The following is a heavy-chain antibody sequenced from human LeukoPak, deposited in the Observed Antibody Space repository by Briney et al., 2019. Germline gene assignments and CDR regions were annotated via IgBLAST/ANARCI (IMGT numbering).Heavy chain of an antibody. CDR1: GFNFFRYA. V-gene: IGHV3-23*01. CDR2: ISVNGGSS. CDR3: AKCLNGDYLFDAFDI. D-gene: IGHD4-17*01. J-gene: IGHJ3*02. Sequence: PGGSLRLSCAASGFNFFRYAMSWVRQAPGKGLEWVSAISVNGGSSYYADSVRGRFTISRDNSKNMLFLQMNSLRAEDTAVYYCAKCLNGDYLFDAFDIWGQGTMVTVSS.